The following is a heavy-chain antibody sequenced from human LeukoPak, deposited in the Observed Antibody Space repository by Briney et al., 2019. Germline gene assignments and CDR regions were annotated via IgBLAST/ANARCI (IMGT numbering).Heavy chain of an antibody. CDR1: GFTFTTYG. V-gene: IGHV3-9*03. D-gene: IGHD6-6*01. CDR2: ISWNSGSI. J-gene: IGHJ4*02. Sequence: SGGSLRLSCSASGFTFTTYGMNWVRQAPGKGLEWVSGISWNSGSIGYADSVKGRFTISRDNAKNSLYLQMNSLRAEDMALYYCAKDSWLRQLVGPGYFDYWGQGTLVTVSS. CDR3: AKDSWLRQLVGPGYFDY.